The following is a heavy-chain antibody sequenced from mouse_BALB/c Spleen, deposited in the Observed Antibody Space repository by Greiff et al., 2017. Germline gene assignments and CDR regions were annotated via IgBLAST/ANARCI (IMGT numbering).Heavy chain of an antibody. V-gene: IGHV5-6-5*01. CDR1: GFTFSSYA. J-gene: IGHJ1*01. Sequence: EVKLVESGGGLVKPGGSLKLSCAASGFTFSSYAMSWVRQTPEKRLEWVASISSGGSTYYPDSVKGRFTISRDNARNILYLQMSSLRSEDTAMYYCARIRHSDWYFDVWGAGTTVTVSS. CDR2: ISSGGST. CDR3: ARIRHSDWYFDV.